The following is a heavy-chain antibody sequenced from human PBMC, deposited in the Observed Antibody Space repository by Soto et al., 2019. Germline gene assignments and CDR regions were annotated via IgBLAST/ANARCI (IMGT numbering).Heavy chain of an antibody. D-gene: IGHD6-13*01. Sequence: GGSLRLSCAASEFTFSTYAMSWVRQAPGKGLEWVPAISGSGGSTYYADSVKGRFTISRDTSKNTLYLQMNSLRAEDTALYYCAKSYSSNWYDYFDYWGQGTLVTV. CDR1: EFTFSTYA. J-gene: IGHJ4*02. CDR3: AKSYSSNWYDYFDY. CDR2: ISGSGGST. V-gene: IGHV3-23*01.